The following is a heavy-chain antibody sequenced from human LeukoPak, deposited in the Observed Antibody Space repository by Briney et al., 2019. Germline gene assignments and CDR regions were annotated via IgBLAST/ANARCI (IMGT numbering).Heavy chain of an antibody. D-gene: IGHD3-22*01. CDR1: GGSISSGGYY. CDR3: ARGGDYYDSSLSLFDY. J-gene: IGHJ4*02. V-gene: IGHV4-31*03. CDR2: IYYSGST. Sequence: SQTLSLTCTVSGGSISSGGYYWSWVRQHPGKGLEWIGYIYYSGSTYHNPSLKSRVTISVDTSKNQFSLKLSSVTAADTAVYYCARGGDYYDSSLSLFDYWGQGTLVTVSS.